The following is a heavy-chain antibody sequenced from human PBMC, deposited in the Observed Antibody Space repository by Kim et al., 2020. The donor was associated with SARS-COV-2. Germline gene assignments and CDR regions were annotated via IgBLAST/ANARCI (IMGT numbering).Heavy chain of an antibody. J-gene: IGHJ4*02. CDR2: ISSSSSYI. CDR1: GFTFSSYS. D-gene: IGHD3-9*01. Sequence: GGSLRLSCAASGFTFSSYSMNWVRQAPGKGLEWVSSISSSSSYIYYADSVKGRFTISRDNAKNSLYLQMNSLRAEDTAVYYCARDPSTTYYDILTGSNPPDYWGQGTLVTVSS. CDR3: ARDPSTTYYDILTGSNPPDY. V-gene: IGHV3-21*01.